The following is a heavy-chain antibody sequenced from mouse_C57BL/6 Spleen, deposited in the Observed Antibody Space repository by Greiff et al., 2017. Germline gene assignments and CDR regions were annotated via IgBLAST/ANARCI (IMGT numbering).Heavy chain of an antibody. CDR2: ISYSGST. Sequence: EVKLVESGPGLAKPSQTLSLTCSVTGYSITSDYWNWIRKFPGNKLEYMGYISYSGSTYYNPSLKSRISITRDTSKNQYYLQLNSVTTEDTATYYCARSRPHGSSSYYFDYWGQGTTLTVSS. D-gene: IGHD1-1*01. V-gene: IGHV3-8*01. J-gene: IGHJ2*01. CDR3: ARSRPHGSSSYYFDY. CDR1: GYSITSDY.